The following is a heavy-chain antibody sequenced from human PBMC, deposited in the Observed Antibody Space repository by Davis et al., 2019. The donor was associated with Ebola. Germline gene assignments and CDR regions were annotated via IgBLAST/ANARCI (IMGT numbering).Heavy chain of an antibody. Sequence: GGSLRLSCAASGFTFSSYWMSWVRQAPGKGLEWVANIKQDGSEKYYVDSAKGRFTISRDNAKNSLYLQMNSLRAEDTAVYYCAKRAVVASYNWFDPWGQGTLVTVSS. CDR1: GFTFSSYW. CDR3: AKRAVVASYNWFDP. J-gene: IGHJ5*02. V-gene: IGHV3-7*01. CDR2: IKQDGSEK. D-gene: IGHD3-22*01.